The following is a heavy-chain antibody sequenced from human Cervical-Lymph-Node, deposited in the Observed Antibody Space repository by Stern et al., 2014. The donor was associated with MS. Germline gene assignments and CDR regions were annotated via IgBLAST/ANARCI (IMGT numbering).Heavy chain of an antibody. CDR3: ARLYGGDPTDDYYALDV. D-gene: IGHD4-23*01. CDR2: MNPNSGNT. CDR1: GYTFTSYD. V-gene: IGHV1-8*01. Sequence: VQLVESGAEVKKPGASVKVSCKASGYTFTSYDINWVRQATGQGLEWMGWMNPNSGNTGYAQKFQGRVTMTRNTSISTAYMELSSLRSEDTAVYYCARLYGGDPTDDYYALDVWGQGTTVTVSS. J-gene: IGHJ6*02.